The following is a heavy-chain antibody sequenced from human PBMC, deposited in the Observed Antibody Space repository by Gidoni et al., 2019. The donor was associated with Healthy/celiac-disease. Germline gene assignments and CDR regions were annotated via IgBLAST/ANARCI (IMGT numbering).Heavy chain of an antibody. CDR2: IYSGGST. D-gene: IGHD6-13*01. Sequence: EVQLVESGGGLIQPGGSLRLSCAASGFTVSSNYMSWVRQAPGKGLEWVSVIYSGGSTYYADSVKGRFTISRDNSKNTLYLQMNSLRAEDTAVYYRARDLAAAGGAYYYYGMDVWGQGTTVTVSS. CDR1: GFTVSSNY. V-gene: IGHV3-53*01. CDR3: ARDLAAAGGAYYYYGMDV. J-gene: IGHJ6*02.